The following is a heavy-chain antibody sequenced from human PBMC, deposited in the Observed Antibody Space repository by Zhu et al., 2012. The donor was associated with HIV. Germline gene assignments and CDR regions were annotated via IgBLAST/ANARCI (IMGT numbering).Heavy chain of an antibody. D-gene: IGHD3-10*01. CDR3: ARAWVESGTYRTPX. CDR1: SGSISSGDYY. CDR2: IYYNGNT. Sequence: QVQLQESGPGLVKPSQTLSLTCTVSSGSISSGDYYWSWIRQPPGKGLEWIGYIYYNGNTYYDPSLKSRLTISLDTSESQFSLKLTSVTAADTAVYYCARAWVESGTYRTPXRGQGTLVTVSS. J-gene: IGHJ4*02. V-gene: IGHV4-30-4*08.